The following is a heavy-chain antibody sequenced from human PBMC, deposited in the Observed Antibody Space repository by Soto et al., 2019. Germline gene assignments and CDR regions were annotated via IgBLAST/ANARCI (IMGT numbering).Heavy chain of an antibody. V-gene: IGHV5-51*01. J-gene: IGHJ4*02. CDR3: ARHPHHMGRGVPNYDY. CDR2: IYPGDSDT. D-gene: IGHD3-10*01. CDR1: GYSFTSYW. Sequence: EVQLLQSGAEVKKPGESLKISCKGSGYSFTSYWIGWVRQMPGKGLEWMGIIYPGDSDTRYSPSFQGQVTISADKSISTAYLQWSSLKASDTAMYYCARHPHHMGRGVPNYDYWGQGTLVTVSS.